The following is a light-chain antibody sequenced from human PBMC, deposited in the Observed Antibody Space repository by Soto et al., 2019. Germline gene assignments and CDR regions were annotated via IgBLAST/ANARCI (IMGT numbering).Light chain of an antibody. J-gene: IGLJ1*01. CDR2: DVS. Sequence: QSALTQPASGSGVPGQASSISCTGTSSDVGGYNYVSWYQQHPGKAPKLMIYDVSNRPSGVSNRFSGSKSGNTASLTISGLQAEDEADYYCSSYTSSSTPYVFGTGTKVTVL. CDR3: SSYTSSSTPYV. CDR1: SSDVGGYNY. V-gene: IGLV2-14*01.